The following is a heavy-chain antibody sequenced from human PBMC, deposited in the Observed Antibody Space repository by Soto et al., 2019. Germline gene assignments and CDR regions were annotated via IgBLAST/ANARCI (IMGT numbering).Heavy chain of an antibody. CDR3: ARSSGDYIDSREFDY. CDR1: GFTASSNY. CDR2: INSAGHGGNT. J-gene: IGHJ4*02. Sequence: GGSLRLSCAASGFTASSNYMNWVRQAPGKGLEWVSLINSAGHGGNTHYAESAEGGFTISRDNSKNTLYLQMSSLRVDDTAVYYCARSSGDYIDSREFDYWGQGTLVTVSS. D-gene: IGHD7-27*01. V-gene: IGHV3-66*01.